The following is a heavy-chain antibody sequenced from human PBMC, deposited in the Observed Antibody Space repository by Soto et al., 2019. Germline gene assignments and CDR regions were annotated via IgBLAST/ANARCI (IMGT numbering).Heavy chain of an antibody. V-gene: IGHV3-74*01. CDR1: GFTFRTNW. Sequence: EVQLVESGGGLVQPGGSLRLSCAASGFTFRTNWMQRVRQAPGKGLVWVSRINSDGSSTYYADSVKGRFTISRDNAKNTLYLQMNSLRAEDTAVYYCARHFAGNRDYWGQGTLVTVSS. J-gene: IGHJ4*02. CDR2: INSDGSST. D-gene: IGHD3-3*02. CDR3: ARHFAGNRDY.